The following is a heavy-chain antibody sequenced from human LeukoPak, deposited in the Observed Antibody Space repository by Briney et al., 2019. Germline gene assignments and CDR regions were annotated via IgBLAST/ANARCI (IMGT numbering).Heavy chain of an antibody. J-gene: IGHJ6*03. V-gene: IGHV3-30*04. Sequence: GGSLRLSCAASGFTFSSYAMHWVRQAPGKGLEWVVVISYDGSNKNYADSVKGRFTISRDNSKNSLYLQMNSLRPEDTAVYYCARGPRVGAAGFVSCHYIDVWGKGTTVTVSS. CDR2: ISYDGSNK. D-gene: IGHD1-26*01. CDR1: GFTFSSYA. CDR3: ARGPRVGAAGFVSCHYIDV.